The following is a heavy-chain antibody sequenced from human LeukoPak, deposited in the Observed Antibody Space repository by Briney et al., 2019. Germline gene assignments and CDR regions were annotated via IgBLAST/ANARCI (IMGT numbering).Heavy chain of an antibody. CDR3: ANGPGVPPDY. J-gene: IGHJ4*02. CDR2: ISGGGGST. D-gene: IGHD3-10*01. CDR1: GFTFSSYA. V-gene: IGHV3-23*01. Sequence: GGSLRLSCAASGFTFSSYARSWVRQAPGKGLVWVSDISGGGGSTYYADSVKGRFTISRDNSKNTLYLQMNSLRAEDTAVYYCANGPGVPPDYWGQGTLVTVSS.